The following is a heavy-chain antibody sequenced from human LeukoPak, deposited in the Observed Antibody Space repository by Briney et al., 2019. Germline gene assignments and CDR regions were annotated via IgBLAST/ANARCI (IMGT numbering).Heavy chain of an antibody. V-gene: IGHV3-9*03. CDR3: AKGARPGYCSSTSCPEDYYYYMDV. J-gene: IGHJ6*03. CDR1: GFTFDDYA. D-gene: IGHD2-2*01. CDR2: ISWNSGSI. Sequence: GGSLRLSCAASGFTFDDYAMHWVRQAPGKGLDWVSGISWNSGSIGYADSVKGRFTISRDNAKNSLYLQMNSRRAEDMALYYCAKGARPGYCSSTSCPEDYYYYMDVWGKGTTVTVSS.